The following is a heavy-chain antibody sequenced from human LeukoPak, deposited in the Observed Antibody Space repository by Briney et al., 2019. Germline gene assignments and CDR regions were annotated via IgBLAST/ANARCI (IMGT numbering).Heavy chain of an antibody. CDR2: ISWNSGSI. J-gene: IGHJ4*02. D-gene: IGHD6-19*01. CDR1: GFTFDDYA. CDR3: AREGYSSGWHYYFDY. Sequence: SLRRSCAASGFTFDDYAMHWVRQAPGKGLEWVSGISWNSGSIGYADSVKGRFTISRDNAKNSLYLQMNSLRAEDTALYYCAREGYSSGWHYYFDYWGQGTLVTVSS. V-gene: IGHV3-9*01.